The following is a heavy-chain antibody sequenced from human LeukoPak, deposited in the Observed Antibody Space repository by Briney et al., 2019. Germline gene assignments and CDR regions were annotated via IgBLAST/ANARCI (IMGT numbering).Heavy chain of an antibody. CDR2: IYHTGSS. V-gene: IGHV4-59*12. Sequence: SETLSLTCSVSGASTSTYYWTWIRQPPGKGLEWIAYIYHTGSSNYNPSLRGRVTISVDTSKNQFSLKLSSVTAADTAVYYCARDRYYYDSSGYLLDYWGQGTLVTVSS. CDR3: ARDRYYYDSSGYLLDY. D-gene: IGHD3-22*01. CDR1: GASTSTYY. J-gene: IGHJ4*02.